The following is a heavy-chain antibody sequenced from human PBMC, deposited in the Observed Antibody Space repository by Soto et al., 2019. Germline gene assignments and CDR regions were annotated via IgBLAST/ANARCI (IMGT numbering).Heavy chain of an antibody. CDR3: ARATFYYDSSSYYFNN. Sequence: SETLSLTCTVSGGSVSSGSYYWSWIRQPPGKGLEWIGYIYYSGSTNYNPSLKSRVTISVDTSKNQFSLKLSSVTAADTAVYYCARATFYYDSSSYYFNNWGQETLVTVSS. D-gene: IGHD3-22*01. CDR1: GGSVSSGSYY. CDR2: IYYSGST. J-gene: IGHJ4*02. V-gene: IGHV4-61*01.